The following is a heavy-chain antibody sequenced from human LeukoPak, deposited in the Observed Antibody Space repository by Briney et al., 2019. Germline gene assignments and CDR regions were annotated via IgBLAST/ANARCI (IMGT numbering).Heavy chain of an antibody. D-gene: IGHD4-23*01. CDR1: GFTFNMYW. CDR2: INKDGSDK. J-gene: IGHJ4*02. CDR3: ARDAGYGGNSDY. Sequence: GGSLRLSCAASGFTFNMYWMTWVRQAPGKGLESVSYINKDGSDKYYVDSVKGRFTVSRDNAKNSLYLQMNSLRAEDTAVYYCARDAGYGGNSDYWGQGTLVTVSS. V-gene: IGHV3-7*01.